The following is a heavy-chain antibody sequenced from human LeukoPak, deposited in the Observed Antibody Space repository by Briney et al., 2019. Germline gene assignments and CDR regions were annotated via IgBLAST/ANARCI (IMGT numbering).Heavy chain of an antibody. V-gene: IGHV4-59*01. CDR1: GGSISSYY. Sequence: SETLSLTCTVSGGSISSYYWSWIRQPPGKGLEWIGYIYNSGSTNYNPSLKSRVTISVDTSKNQFSLKLSSVTAADTAVYYCARDRDRYFDYWGQGTLVTVSS. CDR2: IYNSGST. CDR3: ARDRDRYFDY. J-gene: IGHJ4*02.